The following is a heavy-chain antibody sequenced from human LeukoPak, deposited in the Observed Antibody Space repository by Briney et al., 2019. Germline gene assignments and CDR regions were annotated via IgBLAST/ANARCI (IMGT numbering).Heavy chain of an antibody. D-gene: IGHD6-13*01. J-gene: IGHJ4*02. CDR3: AEIAAAGNRRLNY. Sequence: GASVKVSCKASGYTFTSYDINWVRQATGQGLEWMGWMNPNSGNTGYAQKFQGRITMTRNTSISTAYMELSSLTSEDTAVYYCAEIAAAGNRRLNYWGQGTLVNVSS. CDR2: MNPNSGNT. CDR1: GYTFTSYD. V-gene: IGHV1-8*01.